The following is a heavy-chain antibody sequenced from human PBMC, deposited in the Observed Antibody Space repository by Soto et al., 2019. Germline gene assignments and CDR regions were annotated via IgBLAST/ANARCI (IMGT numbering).Heavy chain of an antibody. Sequence: WGSLRLSCTASGFTLIYYWMHWVRQAPGKGLVWVSRINSDGSTTNYADSVKGRFTISRDNAKNTLYLEMNSLRAEDTAVYYCANFYSGSYSTYWGQGTLVTVSS. CDR3: ANFYSGSYSTY. J-gene: IGHJ4*02. CDR2: INSDGSTT. D-gene: IGHD1-26*01. V-gene: IGHV3-74*01. CDR1: GFTLIYYW.